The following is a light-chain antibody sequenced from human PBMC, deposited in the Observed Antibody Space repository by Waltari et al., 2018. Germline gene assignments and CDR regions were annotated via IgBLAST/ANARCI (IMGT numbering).Light chain of an antibody. CDR1: QTINTY. CDR2: AAS. Sequence: DLQMPQSPSSLSASVGDRVTITCRASQTINTYLNWYQQKPGEAPHLLIYAASSLHSGVPSRFSGSGSGTYFTLTISSLQPEDSATYYCQQGYNAPSTFGGGTKVEIK. V-gene: IGKV1-39*01. CDR3: QQGYNAPST. J-gene: IGKJ4*01.